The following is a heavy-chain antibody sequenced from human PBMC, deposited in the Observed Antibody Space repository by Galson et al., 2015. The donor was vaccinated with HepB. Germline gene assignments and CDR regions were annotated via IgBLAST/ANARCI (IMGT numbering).Heavy chain of an antibody. CDR3: TRDGRPPGFWSGYSHYYYYYMDV. D-gene: IGHD3-3*01. CDR2: IKSKTDGGTT. CDR1: GFTFSNAW. V-gene: IGHV3-15*01. Sequence: SLRLSCAASGFTFSNAWMSWVRQAPGKGLEWVGRIKSKTDGGTTDYAAPVKGRFTISRDDSKNTLYLQMNSLKTEDTAVYYCTRDGRPPGFWSGYSHYYYYYMDVWGKGTTVTVS. J-gene: IGHJ6*03.